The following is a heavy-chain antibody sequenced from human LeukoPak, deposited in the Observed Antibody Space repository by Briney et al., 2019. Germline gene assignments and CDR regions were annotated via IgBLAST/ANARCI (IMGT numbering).Heavy chain of an antibody. J-gene: IGHJ3*02. D-gene: IGHD3-22*01. CDR1: GGSISRGGYY. V-gene: IGHV4-31*03. CDR2: IYYSGST. CDR3: ARDHYEYYYDSSGYYVGAFDI. Sequence: SETLSLTCTVSGGSISRGGYYWSWIRQHPGKGLEWIGYIYYSGSTYYNPSLKSRVTISVDTSKNQFSLKLSSVTAADTAVYYRARDHYEYYYDSSGYYVGAFDIWGQGTMVTVSS.